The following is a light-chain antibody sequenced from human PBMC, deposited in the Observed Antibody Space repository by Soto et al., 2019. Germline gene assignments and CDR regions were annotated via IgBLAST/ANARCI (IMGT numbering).Light chain of an antibody. Sequence: DIVLTQSPGTLSLSPGERATLSCRASQSVSNNYLAWYQQKPGQAPRVLIYSASTRATGIPARFSGSGSGTEFTLTISSLQSEDFAVYYCQQYNNWPPITFGQGTRLEIK. J-gene: IGKJ5*01. CDR2: SAS. CDR3: QQYNNWPPIT. CDR1: QSVSNN. V-gene: IGKV3-15*01.